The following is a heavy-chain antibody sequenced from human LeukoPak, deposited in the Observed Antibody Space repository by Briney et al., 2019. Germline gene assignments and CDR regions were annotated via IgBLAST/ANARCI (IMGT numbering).Heavy chain of an antibody. Sequence: SETLSLTCTVSGGSISSSSYYWGWIRQPPGKGLEWIGSIYYSGSTYYNPSLKSRVTISVDTSKNQFSLKLSSVTAADTAVYYCAREGVGQQLAMNYYYYYMDVWGKGTTVTVSS. J-gene: IGHJ6*03. D-gene: IGHD6-13*01. CDR1: GGSISSSSYY. CDR2: IYYSGST. CDR3: AREGVGQQLAMNYYYYYMDV. V-gene: IGHV4-39*07.